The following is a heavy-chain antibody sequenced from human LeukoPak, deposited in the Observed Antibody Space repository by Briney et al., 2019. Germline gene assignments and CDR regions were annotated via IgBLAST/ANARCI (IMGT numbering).Heavy chain of an antibody. Sequence: ASVKVSCKPSGYTFTNYYIHWVRQAPGQGLEWMGRIDPNTGGTKSAKNFQGRVTMTRVTSISTAYMALSGLRSDDTAVYYCASLYDIVGTTVDYWGQGTLVTVSS. D-gene: IGHD1-26*01. CDR2: IDPNTGGT. CDR1: GYTFTNYY. CDR3: ASLYDIVGTTVDY. V-gene: IGHV1-2*06. J-gene: IGHJ4*02.